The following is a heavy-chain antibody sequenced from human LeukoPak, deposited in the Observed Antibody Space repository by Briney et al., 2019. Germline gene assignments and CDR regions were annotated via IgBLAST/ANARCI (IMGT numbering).Heavy chain of an antibody. J-gene: IGHJ4*02. D-gene: IGHD3-22*01. V-gene: IGHV4-39*07. CDR2: INHSGST. CDR3: ARASDPTVYYDSSGYYQTLDY. CDR1: GGSISSSSYY. Sequence: SETLSLTCTVSGGSISSSSYYWSWIRQPPGKGLEWIGEINHSGSTNYNPSLKSRVTISVDTSKNQFSLKLSSVTAADTAVYYCARASDPTVYYDSSGYYQTLDYWGQGTLVTVSS.